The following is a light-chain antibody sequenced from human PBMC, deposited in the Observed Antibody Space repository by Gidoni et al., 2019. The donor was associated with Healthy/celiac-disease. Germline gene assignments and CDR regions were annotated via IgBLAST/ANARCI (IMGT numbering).Light chain of an antibody. Sequence: EIVMTQSPATLSVSPGERATLSCRASQSVSSNLAWYQQKPGQAPRLLIYGASTSATGIPARFSGSGSGTEFTLTISSLQSEDFAVYYCQHTDTFGQGTKLEIK. J-gene: IGKJ2*01. CDR2: GAS. CDR1: QSVSSN. V-gene: IGKV3-15*01. CDR3: QHTDT.